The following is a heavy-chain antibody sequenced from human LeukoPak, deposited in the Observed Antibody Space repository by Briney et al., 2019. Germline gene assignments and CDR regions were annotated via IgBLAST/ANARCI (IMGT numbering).Heavy chain of an antibody. D-gene: IGHD6-19*01. J-gene: IGHJ3*02. V-gene: IGHV4-59*01. Sequence: PSETLSLNCTVSGGPISSYYWTWIRQSQGQGREWTGCSLYSGSTNYNPSCKTQVTISIATSKKRFSLNLSSVTAADTAVYYCARGRGRGWSSEVGAFDIWGQGRMVTVSS. CDR2: SLYSGST. CDR3: ARGRGRGWSSEVGAFDI. CDR1: GGPISSYY.